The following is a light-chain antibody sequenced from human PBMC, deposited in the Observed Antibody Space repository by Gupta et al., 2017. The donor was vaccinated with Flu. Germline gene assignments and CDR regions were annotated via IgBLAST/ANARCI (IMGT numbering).Light chain of an antibody. CDR1: SSDIGAYNF. Sequence: QSALTQPASVSGSPGQSITISCTGTSSDIGAYNFISWYQQHPDKVPKLMIYDVSDRPSGVSNRFSGSKSGNTASLTISGPQAEDEADYYCSSYTSSTTLLFGGGTKLTVL. CDR3: SSYTSSTTLL. J-gene: IGLJ2*01. CDR2: DVS. V-gene: IGLV2-14*03.